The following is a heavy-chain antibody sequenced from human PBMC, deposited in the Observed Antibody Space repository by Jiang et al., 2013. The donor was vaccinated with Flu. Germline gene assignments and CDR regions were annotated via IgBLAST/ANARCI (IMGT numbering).Heavy chain of an antibody. D-gene: IGHD2-2*03. CDR3: ARLLDIVVVPAAYFDY. V-gene: IGHV4-39*01. CDR1: GGSISSSSYY. J-gene: IGHJ4*02. Sequence: GPGLVKPSETLSLTCTVSGGSISSSSYYWGWIRQPPGKGLEWIGSIYYSGSTYYNPSLKSRVTISVDTSKNQFSLKLSSVTAADTAVYYCARLLDIVVVPAAYFDYWGQG. CDR2: IYYSGST.